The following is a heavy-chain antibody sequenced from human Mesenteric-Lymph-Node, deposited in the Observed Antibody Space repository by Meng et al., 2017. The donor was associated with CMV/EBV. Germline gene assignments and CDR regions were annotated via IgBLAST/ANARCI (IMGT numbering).Heavy chain of an antibody. Sequence: KASGFTLTNFGISWVRQAPGQGPEWMGWVGAYGVNTKYAQNLQGRVTMTIDTSTSTAYMELRSLTSDDTAVYYCARDGAGVAEIFDYWGQGTLVTVSS. CDR1: GFTLTNFG. V-gene: IGHV1-18*01. J-gene: IGHJ4*02. CDR3: ARDGAGVAEIFDY. CDR2: VGAYGVNT. D-gene: IGHD3-3*01.